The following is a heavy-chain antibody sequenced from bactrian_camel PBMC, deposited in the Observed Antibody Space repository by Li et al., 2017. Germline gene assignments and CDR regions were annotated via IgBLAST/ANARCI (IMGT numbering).Heavy chain of an antibody. CDR2: FRPDDQRT. J-gene: IGHJ4*01. CDR3: KGGST. V-gene: IGHV3S54*01. D-gene: IGHD2*01. CDR1: GYTYSSIC. Sequence: QVQLVESGGGSVQPGGSLRLSCAASGYTYSSICMGWFRQAPGKEREAVATVYIAFRPDDQRTYYADSVKGRFTISPGNATNTVYLQMDRLRPDDTALYYCKGGSTRGPGTQVTVS.